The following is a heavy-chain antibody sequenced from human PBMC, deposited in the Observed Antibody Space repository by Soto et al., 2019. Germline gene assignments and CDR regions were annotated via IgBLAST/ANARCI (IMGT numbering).Heavy chain of an antibody. D-gene: IGHD3-3*01. CDR1: GFTFDDYA. CDR2: ISWNSGSI. Sequence: EVQLVESGGGLVQPGRSLRLSCAASGFTFDDYAMHWVRQAPGKGLEWVSGISWNSGSIGYADSVKGRFTISRDNAKNSLYLQMNSLRADDTAFYYCAKGYDFWSGTIDYWGQGTLFTVSS. V-gene: IGHV3-9*01. CDR3: AKGYDFWSGTIDY. J-gene: IGHJ4*02.